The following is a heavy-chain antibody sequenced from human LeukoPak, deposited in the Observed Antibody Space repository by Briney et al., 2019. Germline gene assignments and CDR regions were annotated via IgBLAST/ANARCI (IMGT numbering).Heavy chain of an antibody. CDR1: GYTFTSYD. CDR3: ATVVHYYRSENFDY. V-gene: IGHV1-8*01. J-gene: IGHJ4*02. CDR2: MNPNSGNT. D-gene: IGHD3-10*01. Sequence: ASVKVSCKASGYTFTSYDINWVRQATGQGLEWMGWMNPNSGNTGYAQKFQGRVTMTRNTSISTAYMELSSLRSEDTAVYYCATVVHYYRSENFDYWGQGTLVTVSS.